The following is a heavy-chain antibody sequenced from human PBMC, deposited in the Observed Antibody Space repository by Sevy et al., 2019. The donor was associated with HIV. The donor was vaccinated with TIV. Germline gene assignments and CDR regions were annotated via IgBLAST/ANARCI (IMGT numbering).Heavy chain of an antibody. V-gene: IGHV1-24*01. CDR3: AITKDYYEDSGSPFDY. Sequence: GASVKVSCKVSGYTLTKLSMHWVRQAPGKGLEWMGSFDPEDGETIYQQKLKGRVTMTEDTSTDTAYMELSSLRSEDTAVYYCAITKDYYEDSGSPFDYWGQGTLVTVSS. CDR2: FDPEDGET. D-gene: IGHD3-22*01. J-gene: IGHJ4*02. CDR1: GYTLTKLS.